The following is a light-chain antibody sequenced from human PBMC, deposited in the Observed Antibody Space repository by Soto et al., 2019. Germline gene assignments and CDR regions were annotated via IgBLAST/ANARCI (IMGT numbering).Light chain of an antibody. Sequence: LTQPASVSGSPGQSITISCTGTSSDVGSYNLVSWYQQHPGKAPKLMIFEGSKRPSGVSNRFSASKSGTTASLTISGLQAEDEADYYCCSYAGSTTFYVFGAGTKVTVL. CDR2: EGS. J-gene: IGLJ1*01. V-gene: IGLV2-23*01. CDR3: CSYAGSTTFYV. CDR1: SSDVGSYNL.